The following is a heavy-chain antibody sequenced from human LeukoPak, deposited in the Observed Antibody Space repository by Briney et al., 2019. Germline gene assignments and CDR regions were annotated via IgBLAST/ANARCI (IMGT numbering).Heavy chain of an antibody. Sequence: PSETLSLTCTVSGGSISSYYWSWIRQPAGKGLEWIGRIYTSGSTNYNPSLKSRVTMSVDTSKNQFSLKLSSVTAADTAVYYCASTGADTYRKRGYSYGYPYYFDYWGQGTLVTVSS. CDR1: GGSISSYY. CDR2: IYTSGST. J-gene: IGHJ4*02. D-gene: IGHD5-18*01. CDR3: ASTGADTYRKRGYSYGYPYYFDY. V-gene: IGHV4-4*07.